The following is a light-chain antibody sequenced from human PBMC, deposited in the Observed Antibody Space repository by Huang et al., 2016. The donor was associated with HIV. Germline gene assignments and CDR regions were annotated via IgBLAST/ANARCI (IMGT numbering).Light chain of an antibody. CDR3: QQSYFTPLT. V-gene: IGKV1-39*01. CDR2: GAS. J-gene: IGKJ4*01. Sequence: DIQMTQSPSSLSASVGDRVTITCRSSQTITTYLSWYQQKPWKAPKLLIYGASSLHSGVPSRFSGSGSGTDFTLTISSLQPEDFATYYCQQSYFTPLTFGGGTRLEIK. CDR1: QTITTY.